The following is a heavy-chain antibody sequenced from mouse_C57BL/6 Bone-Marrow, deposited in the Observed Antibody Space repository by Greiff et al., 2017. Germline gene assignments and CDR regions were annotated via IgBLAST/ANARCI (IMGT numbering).Heavy chain of an antibody. CDR1: GYTFTDYY. V-gene: IGHV1-76*01. J-gene: IGHJ3*01. CDR2: IYPGSGNT. CDR3: SRGGGAWFAY. Sequence: QVQLQQSGAELVRPGASVKLSCKASGYTFTDYYINWVKQRPGQGLEWIARIYPGSGNTYYNEKFKGKATLTAEKSSSTAYMQLSSLTSADSAVYFGSRGGGAWFAYWGQGTLVTVSA.